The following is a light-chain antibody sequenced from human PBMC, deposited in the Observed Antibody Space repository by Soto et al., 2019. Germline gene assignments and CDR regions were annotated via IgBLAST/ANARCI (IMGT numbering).Light chain of an antibody. CDR3: QPRLT. Sequence: DIQMTQSPSTLSASVGDRVTITCRASQSISSWLAWYQQKPGKAPKLLIYDASSLESGVPSRFSGSGSGTEFTLTISSLQPDDFATYYCQPRLTFGGGTKVEIK. V-gene: IGKV1-5*01. CDR1: QSISSW. CDR2: DAS. J-gene: IGKJ4*02.